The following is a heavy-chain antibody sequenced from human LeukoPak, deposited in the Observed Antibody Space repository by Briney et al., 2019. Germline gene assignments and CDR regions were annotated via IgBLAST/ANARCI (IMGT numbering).Heavy chain of an antibody. CDR3: ARQISRYCSGGSCYSGWEFYFDY. J-gene: IGHJ4*02. CDR2: ISSSGSSI. Sequence: GGSLRLSCAASGFTFSSYEMNWVRQAPGKGLEWVSYISSSGSSIHYADSVKGRFTISRDNAKNSLYLQMNSLRAEDTAVYHCARQISRYCSGGSCYSGWEFYFDYWGQGTPVTDSS. D-gene: IGHD2-15*01. CDR1: GFTFSSYE. V-gene: IGHV3-48*03.